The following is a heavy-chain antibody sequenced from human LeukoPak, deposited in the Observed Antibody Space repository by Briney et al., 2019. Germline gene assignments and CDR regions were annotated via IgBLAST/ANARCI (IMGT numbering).Heavy chain of an antibody. CDR3: ARDRRVERRSDAFDI. CDR2: INPRGGST. V-gene: IGHV1-46*01. CDR1: GYTLTSYY. D-gene: IGHD1-1*01. Sequence: ASVKVSCKASGYTLTSYYMHWVRQAPGQGLEWMGIINPRGGSTSYAQKFQGRVAMTKDTSTSTVYMELSSLRSEDTAVYYCARDRRVERRSDAFDIWGQGTMVSVSS. J-gene: IGHJ3*02.